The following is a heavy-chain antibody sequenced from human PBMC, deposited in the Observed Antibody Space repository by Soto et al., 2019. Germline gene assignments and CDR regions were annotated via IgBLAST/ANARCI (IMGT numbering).Heavy chain of an antibody. CDR2: IIPIFGTA. CDR1: GGTFSSYA. CDR3: ARGIAAAGRNDYSYYYGMDV. V-gene: IGHV1-69*01. J-gene: IGHJ6*04. Sequence: QVQLLQSGAEVKKPGSSVKVSCKASGGTFSSYAISWVRQAPGQGLEWMGGIIPIFGTANYAQKFQGRATITADESTSTAYMELSSLRSEDTAVYYCARGIAAAGRNDYSYYYGMDVWGKGTTFTFSS. D-gene: IGHD6-13*01.